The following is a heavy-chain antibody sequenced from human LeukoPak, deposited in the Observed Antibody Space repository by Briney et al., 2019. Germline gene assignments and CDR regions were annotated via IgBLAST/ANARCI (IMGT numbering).Heavy chain of an antibody. CDR3: ATLTPLYSSSSSVGSPAGY. CDR2: FDPEDGET. CDR1: GYTLTELS. D-gene: IGHD6-6*01. V-gene: IGHV1-24*01. Sequence: ASVKASCKVSGYTLTELSMHWVRQAPGKGLEGMGGFDPEDGETIYAQKFQGRVTMTEDTSTDTAYMELSSLRSEDTAVYYCATLTPLYSSSSSVGSPAGYWGQGTLVTVSS. J-gene: IGHJ4*02.